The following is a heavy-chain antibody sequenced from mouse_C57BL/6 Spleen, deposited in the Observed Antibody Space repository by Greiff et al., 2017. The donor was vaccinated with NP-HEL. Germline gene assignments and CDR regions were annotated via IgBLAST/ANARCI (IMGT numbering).Heavy chain of an antibody. D-gene: IGHD2-12*01. J-gene: IGHJ4*01. V-gene: IGHV1-80*01. Sequence: LQQSGAELVKPGASVKISCQASGYAFSSYWMNWVKQRPGKGLEWIGQIYPGDGDTNYKGKFKGKATLTADTSSSPAYMQLSSLTSENSAVYFCTRGNCYDEGDAGYYYAMGYWGKGTSVTVAS. CDR1: GYAFSSYW. CDR3: TRGNCYDEGDAGYYYAMGY. CDR2: IYPGDGDT.